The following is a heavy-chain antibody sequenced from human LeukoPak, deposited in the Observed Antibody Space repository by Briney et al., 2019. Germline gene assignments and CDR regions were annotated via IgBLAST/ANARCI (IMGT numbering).Heavy chain of an antibody. Sequence: GGSLRLSCAASGFTFNDAWMSWVRQAPGKGLEWVGRVKSEIGGGAIDYAAPVKDRFSISRDDSKNTLHLQMDGLKTEDTAAYFCTSGTGYTDHDYWGQGTLVTVSS. CDR3: TSGTGYTDHDY. V-gene: IGHV3-15*01. D-gene: IGHD3/OR15-3a*01. CDR2: VKSEIGGGAI. J-gene: IGHJ4*02. CDR1: GFTFNDAW.